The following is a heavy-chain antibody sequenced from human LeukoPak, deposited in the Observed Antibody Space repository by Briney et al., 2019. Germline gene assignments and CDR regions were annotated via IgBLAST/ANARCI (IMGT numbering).Heavy chain of an antibody. CDR1: GFTFSSYA. CDR3: ARLSANDLGLFFPDYLDY. Sequence: GGSLRLSCAASGFTFSSYAMSWVRQAPGKGLEWVAVISYDGSNKYYADSVKGRFTISRDNSKNTLYLQMNSLRAEDSAVYYCARLSANDLGLFFPDYLDYWGQGTLVTVSS. V-gene: IGHV3-30-3*01. J-gene: IGHJ4*02. D-gene: IGHD2-15*01. CDR2: ISYDGSNK.